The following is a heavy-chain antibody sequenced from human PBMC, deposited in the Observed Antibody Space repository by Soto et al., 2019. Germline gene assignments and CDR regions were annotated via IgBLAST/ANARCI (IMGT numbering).Heavy chain of an antibody. J-gene: IGHJ6*02. Sequence: EVQLVESGGGLVEPGGSLRLSCAASGFTFTNAWMNWVRQAPGRALEWVGRITSKAAGGTTDYAAPVKGRFSISRDDSKTTLYLQMNSLKAEDTAVYYCTTGGVPEAAKGCYYYAMDVWGQGTTVTVSS. CDR3: TTGGVPEAAKGCYYYAMDV. V-gene: IGHV3-15*07. CDR2: ITSKAAGGTT. D-gene: IGHD2-2*01. CDR1: GFTFTNAW.